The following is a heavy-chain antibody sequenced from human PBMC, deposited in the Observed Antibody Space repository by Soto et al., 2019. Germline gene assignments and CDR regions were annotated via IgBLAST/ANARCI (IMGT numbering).Heavy chain of an antibody. D-gene: IGHD6-25*01. J-gene: IGHJ6*02. CDR2: ISYDGSNK. CDR3: MSKGKGAACYYYYGMDV. V-gene: IGHV3-30*03. Sequence: GGSLRLSCAASGFTFSNYGMHWVRQAPGKGLEWVAVISYDGSNKYYEDSVKGRFTISRDNSKNTLFLQMNSLRAEDTAVYYCMSKGKGAACYYYYGMDVWGQGTTVTVSS. CDR1: GFTFSNYG.